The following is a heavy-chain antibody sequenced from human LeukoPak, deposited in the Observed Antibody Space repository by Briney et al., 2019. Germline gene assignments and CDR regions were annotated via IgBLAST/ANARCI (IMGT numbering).Heavy chain of an antibody. J-gene: IGHJ4*02. V-gene: IGHV1-46*01. CDR2: INPSGGST. CDR3: ARGGPHTYYYGSGSYYRWDY. CDR1: GYTFTSYY. Sequence: ASVKVSCKASGYTFTSYYMHWVRQAPGQGLEWMGIINPSGGSTSYAQKFQGRVTMTRDMSTSTVYMELSSLRSDDTAVYYCARGGPHTYYYGSGSYYRWDYWGQGTLVTVSS. D-gene: IGHD3-10*01.